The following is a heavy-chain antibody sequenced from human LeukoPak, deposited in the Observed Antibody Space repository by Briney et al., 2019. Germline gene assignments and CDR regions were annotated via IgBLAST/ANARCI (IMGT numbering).Heavy chain of an antibody. CDR2: ISDTGATT. V-gene: IGHV3-23*01. CDR3: AKDTSIGRYCTNGVCSPFDY. D-gene: IGHD2-8*01. CDR1: GFTFSSYA. Sequence: GGSLRLSCAGSGFTFSSYAMSWVRQAPGKGLEWVSAISDTGATTYDADSVKGRFTISRDNSRSTLYLQMNSLRAADTALYYCAKDTSIGRYCTNGVCSPFDYCGQGTLVTVS. J-gene: IGHJ4*02.